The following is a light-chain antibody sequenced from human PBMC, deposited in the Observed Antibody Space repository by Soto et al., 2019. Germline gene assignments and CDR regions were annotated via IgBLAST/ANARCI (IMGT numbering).Light chain of an antibody. V-gene: IGLV1-47*01. CDR1: SSNIGSNF. CDR3: AAWDDSLNGYYV. J-gene: IGLJ1*01. Sequence: QSVLIQPPSASGTPGQRVTISCSGSSSNIGSNFVYWYQQLPGTSPKRLIYKNDQRPSGVPDRFSASKSGTSASLAISGLRSDDEADYYCAAWDDSLNGYYVFGNGTKVTVL. CDR2: KND.